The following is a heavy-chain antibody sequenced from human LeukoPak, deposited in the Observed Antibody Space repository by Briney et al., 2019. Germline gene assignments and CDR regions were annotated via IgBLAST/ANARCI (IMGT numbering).Heavy chain of an antibody. CDR3: ASSASDYGSGSYWVFGFDY. V-gene: IGHV5-51*01. CDR2: IYPGDSDT. CDR1: GYSFTSYW. Sequence: GESLKISCKGSGYSFTSYWIGWVRQMPGKGLEWMGIIYPGDSDTRYSPSFQGQVTISADKSISTAYLQWSSLKASDTAMYYCASSASDYGSGSYWVFGFDYWGQGTLVTVSS. D-gene: IGHD3-10*01. J-gene: IGHJ4*02.